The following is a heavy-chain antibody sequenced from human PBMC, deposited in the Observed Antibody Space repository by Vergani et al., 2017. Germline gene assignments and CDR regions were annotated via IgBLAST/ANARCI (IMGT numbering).Heavy chain of an antibody. Sequence: QVQLQESGPGLVKPSQTLSLTCTVSGVSISSGSYYWSWIRQPAGKGLEWIGRIYTSGSTNYNPSLQSRVTMSVDTSKNQFSLKLSSVTAADTAVYYCARDALYDFWSGDHYYYYYYMDVWGKGTTVTVSS. V-gene: IGHV4-61*02. CDR2: IYTSGST. J-gene: IGHJ6*03. CDR3: ARDALYDFWSGDHYYYYYYMDV. D-gene: IGHD3-3*01. CDR1: GVSISSGSYY.